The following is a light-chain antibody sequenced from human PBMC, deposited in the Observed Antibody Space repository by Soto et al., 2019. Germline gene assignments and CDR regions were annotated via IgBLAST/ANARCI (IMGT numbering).Light chain of an antibody. J-gene: IGKJ3*01. Sequence: DIQMTQSPSSLSASVGDNVTMSCRASQNILTYLNWYQQNPGRAPKLLIFGASILQDGVPSRFSGIGSGTEFTLTITSLRPEDFATYFCQQTYRSPFTFGPGNKVDGK. CDR1: QNILTY. CDR2: GAS. CDR3: QQTYRSPFT. V-gene: IGKV1-39*01.